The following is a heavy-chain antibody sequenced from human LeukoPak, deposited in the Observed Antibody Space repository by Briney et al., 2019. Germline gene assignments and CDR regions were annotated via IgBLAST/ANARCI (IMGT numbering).Heavy chain of an antibody. J-gene: IGHJ4*02. Sequence: GGSLRLSCAASGFTFSSYAMHWVRQAPGKGLEWVAVISYDGSNKYYADSVKGRFTISRDNSKNTLYLQMNSLRAEDTAVYYCAKVRFGELYDPFDYWGQGTLVTVSS. CDR1: GFTFSSYA. CDR2: ISYDGSNK. D-gene: IGHD3-10*01. CDR3: AKVRFGELYDPFDY. V-gene: IGHV3-30*04.